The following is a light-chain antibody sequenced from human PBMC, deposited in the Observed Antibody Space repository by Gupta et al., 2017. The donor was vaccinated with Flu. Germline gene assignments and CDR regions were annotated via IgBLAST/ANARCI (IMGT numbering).Light chain of an antibody. CDR3: QQYYTTPWT. V-gene: IGKV4-1*01. CDR2: WAS. CDR1: QSVFDSSNNRNY. Sequence: DIVMTQSPASLAVSGGEGATINCKSSQSVFDSSNNRNYLAWFQQKPGQSPKLLIYWASTRESGVPDRFSGSGSGTDFALTISSLQAEDMAVYYCQQYYTTPWTFGQGTNVEIK. J-gene: IGKJ1*01.